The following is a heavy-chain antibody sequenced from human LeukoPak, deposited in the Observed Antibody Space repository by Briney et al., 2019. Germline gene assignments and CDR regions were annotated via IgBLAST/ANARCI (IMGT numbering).Heavy chain of an antibody. J-gene: IGHJ6*02. V-gene: IGHV1-69*04. CDR1: GGTFSSYA. D-gene: IGHD3-10*01. Sequence: SVKVSCKASGGTFSSYAISWVRQAPGQGLEWMGRIIPILGIANYAQKFQGRVTITADKSTSTAYMELSSLRSEDTAVYYCARDEVAGSMDVWGQGTTVTVSS. CDR2: IIPILGIA. CDR3: ARDEVAGSMDV.